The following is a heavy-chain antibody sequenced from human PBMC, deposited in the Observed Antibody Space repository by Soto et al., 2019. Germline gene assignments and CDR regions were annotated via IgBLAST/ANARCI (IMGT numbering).Heavy chain of an antibody. Sequence: GESLKISCKTSGYSFSTYWIGWVRQMPGRGLEWMGIIYPANSDTRYSPSFQGQVTLSADKSISTAYLQMNSLRAEDTAVYHCAKEGDTSGYYYSKDPWGQGTLVTVSS. CDR3: AKEGDTSGYYYSKDP. J-gene: IGHJ5*02. CDR1: GYSFSTYW. CDR2: IYPANSDT. D-gene: IGHD3-22*01. V-gene: IGHV5-51*01.